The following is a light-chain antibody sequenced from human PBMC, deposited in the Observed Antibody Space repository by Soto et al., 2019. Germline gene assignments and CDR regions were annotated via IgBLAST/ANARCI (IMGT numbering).Light chain of an antibody. CDR3: QQNNKWPPVT. J-gene: IGKJ4*01. V-gene: IGKV3-15*01. CDR2: GAS. Sequence: EVVMTQSPATVSVFPGEGVTLSCRASQTISTDLAWYQQKPGQAPRLLIYGASTRATGVPDRFSGGGSGTEFTLTIISLQSEDFAFNYCQQNNKWPPVTFGGGTKVEIK. CDR1: QTISTD.